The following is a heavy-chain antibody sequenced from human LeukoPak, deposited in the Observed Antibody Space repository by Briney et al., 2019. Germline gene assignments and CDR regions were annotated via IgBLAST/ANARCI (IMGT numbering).Heavy chain of an antibody. D-gene: IGHD3-10*01. Sequence: GGSLRLSCAASGFTFSSYSMNWVRQAPGKGLEWVSSISSSSSYIYYADSVKGRFTISRDNAKNSLYLQMNSLRAEDTAVYYCVRAEYGSGNATDYWGQGTLVTVSS. CDR2: ISSSSSYI. CDR3: VRAEYGSGNATDY. V-gene: IGHV3-21*01. CDR1: GFTFSSYS. J-gene: IGHJ4*02.